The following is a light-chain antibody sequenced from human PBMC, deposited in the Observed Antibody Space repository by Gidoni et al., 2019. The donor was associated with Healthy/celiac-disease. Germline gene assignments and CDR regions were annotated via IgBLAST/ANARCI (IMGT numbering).Light chain of an antibody. V-gene: IGKV3-20*01. J-gene: IGKJ4*01. CDR1: QSVSSSY. Sequence: FTHSHGTLSLSPGERATLSCRASQSVSSSYLAWYQQKPGQAPRLLIYGASSRATGIPDRFSGSGSGTDFTLTISRLEPEDFAVYYCQQYGSSPLTFGGGTKVEIK. CDR2: GAS. CDR3: QQYGSSPLT.